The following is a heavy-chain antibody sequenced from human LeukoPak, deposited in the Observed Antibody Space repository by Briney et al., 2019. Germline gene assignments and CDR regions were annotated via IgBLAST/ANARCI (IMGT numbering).Heavy chain of an antibody. V-gene: IGHV4-39*01. J-gene: IGHJ4*02. CDR2: IYYSGST. CDR3: ARRGPPRHFDY. CDR1: GGSISSSSYY. Sequence: SETLSLTCTVPGGSISSSSYYWGWIRQPPGKGLEWIGSIYYSGSTYYNPSLKSRVTISVDTSKNQFSLKLSSVTAADTAVYYCARRGPPRHFDYWGQGTLVTVSS.